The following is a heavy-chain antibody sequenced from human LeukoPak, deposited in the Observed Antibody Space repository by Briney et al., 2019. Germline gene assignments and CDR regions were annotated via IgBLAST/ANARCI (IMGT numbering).Heavy chain of an antibody. Sequence: PGGSLRLSCAASGFTFDDYAMHWVRKAPGKGLEWVSGISWNSGSIGYADSVKGRFTISRDNAKNSLYLQMNSLRAEDMALYYCAKAGSSGYYFDAFDIWGQGTMVTVSS. CDR2: ISWNSGSI. J-gene: IGHJ3*02. CDR3: AKAGSSGYYFDAFDI. CDR1: GFTFDDYA. D-gene: IGHD3-22*01. V-gene: IGHV3-9*03.